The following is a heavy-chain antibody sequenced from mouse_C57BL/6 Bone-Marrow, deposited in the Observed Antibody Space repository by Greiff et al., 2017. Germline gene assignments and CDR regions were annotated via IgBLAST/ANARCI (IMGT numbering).Heavy chain of an antibody. Sequence: VQLQESGPELVKPGASVKISCKASGYAFSSSWMNWVKQRPGKGLEWIGRIYPGDGDTNYNGKFKGKATLTADKSSSTAYMQLSSLTSEDSAVYFCASGSNWALAMDYWGQGTSVTVSS. CDR1: GYAFSSSW. CDR3: ASGSNWALAMDY. D-gene: IGHD4-1*01. V-gene: IGHV1-82*01. CDR2: IYPGDGDT. J-gene: IGHJ4*01.